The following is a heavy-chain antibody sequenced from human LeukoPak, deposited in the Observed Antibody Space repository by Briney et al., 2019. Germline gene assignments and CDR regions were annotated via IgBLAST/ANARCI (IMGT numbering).Heavy chain of an antibody. Sequence: PGGSLRLSCVASGFTFSYYSMNWARQAPGKGLEWVSAISGSGGSTYYADSVKGRFTISRDNSKNTLYLQMNSLRAEDTAVYYCAKRGSSGSYYISPDVYYFDYWGQGTLVTVSS. CDR1: GFTFSYYS. J-gene: IGHJ4*02. V-gene: IGHV3-23*01. D-gene: IGHD1-26*01. CDR2: ISGSGGST. CDR3: AKRGSSGSYYISPDVYYFDY.